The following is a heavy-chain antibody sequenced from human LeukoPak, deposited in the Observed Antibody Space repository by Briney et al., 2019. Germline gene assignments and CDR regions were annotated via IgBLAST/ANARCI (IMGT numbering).Heavy chain of an antibody. J-gene: IGHJ4*02. CDR1: GYTFTGYY. Sequence: ASVKVSCKASGYTFTGYYMHWVRQAPGQGLEWMGWINPNSGATNYAQKFQDRVTMTRDTSISTAYMELSRLRPDDTAVYYCARDGGGDSSGFYGLDYWGQGTLVTVSS. CDR2: INPNSGAT. D-gene: IGHD3-22*01. CDR3: ARDGGGDSSGFYGLDY. V-gene: IGHV1-2*02.